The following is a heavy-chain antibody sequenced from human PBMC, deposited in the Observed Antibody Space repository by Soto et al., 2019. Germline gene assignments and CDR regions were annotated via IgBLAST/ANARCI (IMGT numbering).Heavy chain of an antibody. CDR2: IWYDGSNK. J-gene: IGHJ6*02. CDR3: ARGYNWNDVTYYYYYGMDV. V-gene: IGHV3-33*01. D-gene: IGHD1-20*01. CDR1: GFTFSSYG. Sequence: QVQLVESGGGVVQPGRSLRLSCAASGFTFSSYGMHWVRQAPGKGLEWVAVIWYDGSNKYYADSVKGRFTISRDNSKNTLYLQMNSLRAEDTAVYYCARGYNWNDVTYYYYYGMDVWGQGTMVTVSS.